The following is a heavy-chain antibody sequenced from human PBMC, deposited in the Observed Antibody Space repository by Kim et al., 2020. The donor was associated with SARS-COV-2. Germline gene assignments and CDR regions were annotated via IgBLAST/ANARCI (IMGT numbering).Heavy chain of an antibody. V-gene: IGHV4-59*01. Sequence: PSLIRRVTHSVDTAKNQFHLKLSSVTAADTAVYYCAILGSGYGPTVDYWGQGTLVTVSS. J-gene: IGHJ4*02. D-gene: IGHD5-12*01. CDR3: AILGSGYGPTVDY.